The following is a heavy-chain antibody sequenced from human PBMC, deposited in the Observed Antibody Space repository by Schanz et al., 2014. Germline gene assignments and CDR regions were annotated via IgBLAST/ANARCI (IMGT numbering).Heavy chain of an antibody. V-gene: IGHV1-46*01. CDR2: IYLSAGTT. D-gene: IGHD2-21*01. CDR3: AFARDDDYDI. CDR1: GYTFTNYY. Sequence: QVQLVQSGAEVKKPGASVKLSCKASGYTFTNYYIHWVRQAPGQGLEWMGRIYLSAGTTRYAQKFQGRVTVTRDTSPTTVYRDLSSLISEDTAVYYCAFARDDDYDIWGQGTTVTVSS. J-gene: IGHJ3*02.